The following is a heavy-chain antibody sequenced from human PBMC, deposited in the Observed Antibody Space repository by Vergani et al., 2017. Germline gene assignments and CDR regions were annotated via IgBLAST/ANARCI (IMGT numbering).Heavy chain of an antibody. J-gene: IGHJ6*03. V-gene: IGHV3-30*18. CDR1: GFTFSSYG. D-gene: IGHD2-2*01. CDR2: ISYDGSNK. CDR3: AKGLGYCSXTSCYSTFDYYMDV. Sequence: QVQLVESGGGVVQPGRSLRLSCAASGFTFSSYGMHWVRQAPGKGLEWVAVISYDGSNKYYADSVKGRFTISRDNSKNTLYLQMNSLRAEDTAVYYCAKGLGYCSXTSCYSTFDYYMDVWGKGTTVTVSS.